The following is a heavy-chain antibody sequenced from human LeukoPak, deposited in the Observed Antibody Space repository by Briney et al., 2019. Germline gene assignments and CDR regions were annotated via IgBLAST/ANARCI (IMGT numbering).Heavy chain of an antibody. D-gene: IGHD6-19*01. CDR3: AKGGISVAGHHFDY. CDR1: GFTFSSYW. CDR2: INSDGSST. Sequence: GGSLRLSCAASGFTFSSYWMHWVRQTPEKGLVWVSRINSDGSSTSYADSVKGRFTISRDNAKNSLYLQMNSLRAEDTALYYCAKGGISVAGHHFDYWGQGTLVTVSS. V-gene: IGHV3-74*01. J-gene: IGHJ4*02.